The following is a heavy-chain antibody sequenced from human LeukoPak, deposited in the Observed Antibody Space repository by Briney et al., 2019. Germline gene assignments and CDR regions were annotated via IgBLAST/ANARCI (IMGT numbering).Heavy chain of an antibody. D-gene: IGHD3-10*01. J-gene: IGHJ4*02. CDR1: GYTFTGYY. CDR3: ARDYYGSGSYYQLGY. CDR2: INPNSGGT. V-gene: IGHV1-2*02. Sequence: GASVKVSCKASGYTFTGYYMHWVRQAPGQGREWMGWINPNSGGTKYARKFQGRVTMTRDTSITTVYMELSSLRSDDTAVYYCARDYYGSGSYYQLGYWGQGTLVTVSS.